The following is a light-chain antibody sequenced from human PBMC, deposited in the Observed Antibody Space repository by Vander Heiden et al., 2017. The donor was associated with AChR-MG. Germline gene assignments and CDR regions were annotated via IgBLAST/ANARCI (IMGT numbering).Light chain of an antibody. Sequence: QSALTQPASVSGSPGQSITISCTGTSSDVGGYNYVSWYQHHPGKAPKLMIYEVTNRPSGVSNRFSGSKSGNTASLTISGLQAEDEADYYCHSYTSSSTYVFGGGTKLTGL. V-gene: IGLV2-14*01. CDR1: SSDVGGYNY. J-gene: IGLJ2*01. CDR3: HSYTSSSTYV. CDR2: EVT.